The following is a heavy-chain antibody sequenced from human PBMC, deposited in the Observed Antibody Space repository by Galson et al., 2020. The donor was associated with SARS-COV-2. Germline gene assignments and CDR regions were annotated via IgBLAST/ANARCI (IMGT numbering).Heavy chain of an antibody. Sequence: GESLKISCAASGFTFSSYEMNWVRQAPGKGLEWVLYISSGGSTIYYADSVKGRFTVSRDNAKNSLYLQMSSLRADDTAVYYCARGVISVWGKGTTVTVSS. D-gene: IGHD3-16*01. CDR3: ARGVISV. CDR1: GFTFSSYE. V-gene: IGHV3-48*03. CDR2: ISSGGSTI. J-gene: IGHJ6*04.